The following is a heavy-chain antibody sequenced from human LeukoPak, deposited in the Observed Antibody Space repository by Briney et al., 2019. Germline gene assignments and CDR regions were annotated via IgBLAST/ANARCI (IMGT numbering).Heavy chain of an antibody. CDR3: ARVAYYYDSSGYGFDY. Sequence: SETLSLTCAVYGGSLSGYYWSWIRQPPGKGLEWIGEINHSGSTNYNPSLKSRVTISVDTSKNQFSLKLSSVTAADTAVYYCARVAYYYDSSGYGFDYWGQGTLVTVSS. CDR1: GGSLSGYY. V-gene: IGHV4-34*01. CDR2: INHSGST. D-gene: IGHD3-22*01. J-gene: IGHJ4*02.